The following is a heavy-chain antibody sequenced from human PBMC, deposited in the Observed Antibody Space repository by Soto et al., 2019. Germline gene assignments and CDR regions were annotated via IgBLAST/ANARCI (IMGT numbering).Heavy chain of an antibody. Sequence: QVQLVQSGAEVKKPGASVKVSCKASGYTFTSYGISWVRQAPGQGLEWMGWISAYNGNTNYAQKLQGRVTMTTDTYTSTDYMELRSLRSDDAAVYYCARDGLTTARYGYYGMDVWGQGTTVTVSS. CDR3: ARDGLTTARYGYYGMDV. D-gene: IGHD4-4*01. CDR1: GYTFTSYG. CDR2: ISAYNGNT. V-gene: IGHV1-18*01. J-gene: IGHJ6*02.